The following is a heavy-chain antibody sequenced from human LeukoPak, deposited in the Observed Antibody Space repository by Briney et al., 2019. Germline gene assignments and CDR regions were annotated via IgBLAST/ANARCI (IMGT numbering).Heavy chain of an antibody. J-gene: IGHJ4*02. CDR3: AKVAGIGRYYFDH. V-gene: IGHV3-23*01. Sequence: GGSLRLSCAASGFTFSSYGMSWVRQAPGKGLEWVSDITGSGGNTYYADSVKGRFTISRDNSKNTLYLQMNSLRAEDTAVYYCAKVAGIGRYYFDHWGQGILVTVSS. D-gene: IGHD3-3*02. CDR2: ITGSGGNT. CDR1: GFTFSSYG.